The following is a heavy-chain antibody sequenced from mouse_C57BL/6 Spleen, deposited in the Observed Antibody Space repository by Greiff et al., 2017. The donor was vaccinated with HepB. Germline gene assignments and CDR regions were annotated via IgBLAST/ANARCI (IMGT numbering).Heavy chain of an antibody. CDR1: GYTFTSYW. J-gene: IGHJ1*03. D-gene: IGHD1-1*01. Sequence: QVHVKQPGAELVRPGSSVKLSCKASGYTFTSYWMDWVKQRPGQGLEWIGNIYPSDSETHYNQKFKDKATLTVDKSSSTAYMQLSSLTSEDSAVYYCAREGYYGKIYFDVWGTGTTVTVSS. CDR2: IYPSDSET. CDR3: AREGYYGKIYFDV. V-gene: IGHV1-61*01.